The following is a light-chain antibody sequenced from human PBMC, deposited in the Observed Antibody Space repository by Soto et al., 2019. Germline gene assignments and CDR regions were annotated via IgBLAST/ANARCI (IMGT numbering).Light chain of an antibody. CDR2: DAS. V-gene: IGKV1-5*01. CDR3: QQYNSYPRT. J-gene: IGKJ1*01. Sequence: DIQMTQSPSTLSASVGDRVTITCRASQSISSWLAWYQQKPGKAPKLLIYDASSLESGVPSRFSGSGFGTEFTLTISSLQPDDFATYYCQQYNSYPRTLGQGTKVDIK. CDR1: QSISSW.